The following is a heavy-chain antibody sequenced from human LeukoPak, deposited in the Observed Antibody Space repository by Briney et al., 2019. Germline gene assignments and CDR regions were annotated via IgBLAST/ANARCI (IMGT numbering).Heavy chain of an antibody. V-gene: IGHV1-69*05. CDR2: IIPIFGTA. D-gene: IGHD5-18*01. CDR3: ARAGYSYGGYYYYMDV. CDR1: GGTFSSYA. Sequence: SVKVSCKASGGTFSSYAISWVRQAPGQGLEWMGGIIPIFGTANYAQKFQGRVTITTDESTSTAYMELSSLRSEDTAVYYCARAGYSYGGYYYYMDVWGKGTTVTVSS. J-gene: IGHJ6*03.